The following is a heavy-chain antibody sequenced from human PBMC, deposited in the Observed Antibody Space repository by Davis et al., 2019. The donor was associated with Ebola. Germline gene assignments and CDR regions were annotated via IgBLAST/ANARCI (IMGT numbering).Heavy chain of an antibody. CDR3: ARAGLRPYYGMDV. V-gene: IGHV1-69*04. J-gene: IGHJ6*02. Sequence: SVKVSCKASGYTFTSYDINWVRQAPGQGLEWMGRIIPILGIANYAQKFQGRVTITRDTSASTAYMELSSLRSEDTAVYYCARAGLRPYYGMDVWGQGTTVTVSS. CDR1: GYTFTSYD. D-gene: IGHD4-17*01. CDR2: IIPILGIA.